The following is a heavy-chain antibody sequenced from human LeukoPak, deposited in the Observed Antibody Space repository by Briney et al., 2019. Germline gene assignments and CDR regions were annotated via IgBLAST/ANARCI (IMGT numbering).Heavy chain of an antibody. V-gene: IGHV3-23*05. CDR1: GFTFSSYA. CDR3: AKGLSLSGHMSGYPFGAFET. J-gene: IGHJ3*02. Sequence: PGGSLRLSCAASGFTFSSYAMSWVRQAPGKGLEWVSSASNSGSSTYYARAVKGRFTISRDNSKNILYLQMSSLRVDDTAVYYCAKGLSLSGHMSGYPFGAFETWGQGTMVTVSS. D-gene: IGHD3-9*01. CDR2: ASNSGSST.